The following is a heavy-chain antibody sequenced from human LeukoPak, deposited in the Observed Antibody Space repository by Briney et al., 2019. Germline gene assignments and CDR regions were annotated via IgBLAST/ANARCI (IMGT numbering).Heavy chain of an antibody. V-gene: IGHV3-33*01. J-gene: IGHJ4*02. CDR1: GFTFSTFG. Sequence: GGSLRLSCAASGFTFSTFGMHWVRQAPGKGLEWVAVIWSDGSYQYYADSVRGRFTISRDNSENTLYLQMNSLRAEDTAVYYCARDHAALRYYFDYWGQGTLITVSS. CDR3: ARDHAALRYYFDY. D-gene: IGHD1-14*01. CDR2: IWSDGSYQ.